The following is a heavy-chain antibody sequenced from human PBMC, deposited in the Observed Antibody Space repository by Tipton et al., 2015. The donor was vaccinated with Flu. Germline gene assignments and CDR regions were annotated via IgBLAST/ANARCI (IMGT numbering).Heavy chain of an antibody. D-gene: IGHD3-3*01. CDR3: ARGIFDSRNWFAP. J-gene: IGHJ5*02. CDR1: GGSISSYY. V-gene: IGHV4-59*08. CDR2: IHYSGST. Sequence: GLVKPSETLSLTCTVSGGSISSYYWSWIRQPPGKGLEWIGYIHYSGSTNYNPSLKSRVTISVDTSKNQFSLKLSSVTAADTAVYYCARGIFDSRNWFAPWGQGTLVTVSS.